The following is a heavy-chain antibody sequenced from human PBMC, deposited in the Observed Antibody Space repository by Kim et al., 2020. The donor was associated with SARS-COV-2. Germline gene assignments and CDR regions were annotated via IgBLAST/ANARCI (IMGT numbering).Heavy chain of an antibody. CDR3: TREELARGSYYYGMDV. J-gene: IGHJ6*02. CDR2: IRSKAYGGTT. D-gene: IGHD3-10*01. Sequence: GGSLRLSCTASGFTFGDYAMSWFRQAPGKGLEWVGFIRSKAYGGTTEYAASVKGRFTISRDDSKSIAYLQMNSLKTEDTAVYYCTREELARGSYYYGMDVWGQGTTVTVSS. V-gene: IGHV3-49*03. CDR1: GFTFGDYA.